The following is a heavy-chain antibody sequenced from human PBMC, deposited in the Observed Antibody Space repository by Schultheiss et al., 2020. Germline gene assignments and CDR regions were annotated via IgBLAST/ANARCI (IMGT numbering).Heavy chain of an antibody. CDR3: AKYDWNDPVDSDY. D-gene: IGHD1-20*01. J-gene: IGHJ4*02. Sequence: GGSLRLSCAASGFTISSYGMHWVRQAPGKGLEWVAVISYDGSNKYYADSVKGRFTISRDNSKNTLYLQMNSLRAEDTAVYYCAKYDWNDPVDSDYWGQGTLVTVSS. CDR2: ISYDGSNK. CDR1: GFTISSYG. V-gene: IGHV3-30*18.